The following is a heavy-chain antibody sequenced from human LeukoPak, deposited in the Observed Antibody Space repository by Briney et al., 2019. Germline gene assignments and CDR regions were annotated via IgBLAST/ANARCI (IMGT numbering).Heavy chain of an antibody. Sequence: GASVKVSCKASGGTFSSYAISWVRQAPGQGLEWMGGIIPIFGTANYAQKFQGRVTITADESTSTAYMELSSLRSEDTAVYYCARGGIAAAGYYYYMDVWGKGTTVTISS. V-gene: IGHV1-69*13. CDR1: GGTFSSYA. CDR2: IIPIFGTA. J-gene: IGHJ6*03. CDR3: ARGGIAAAGYYYYMDV. D-gene: IGHD6-13*01.